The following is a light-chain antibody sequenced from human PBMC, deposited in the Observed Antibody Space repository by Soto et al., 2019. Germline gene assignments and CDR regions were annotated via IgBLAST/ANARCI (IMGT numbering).Light chain of an antibody. Sequence: EIVMTQSPATLSVSPGERATLSCRASQSVSSNLAWYQQKPGQAPRLLIYGASTRATGTPARFSGSGSGTEFTLTISSLQSEEFAVYYCQQYNNWPPAWTFGQGTKVEIK. J-gene: IGKJ1*01. CDR1: QSVSSN. V-gene: IGKV3-15*01. CDR3: QQYNNWPPAWT. CDR2: GAS.